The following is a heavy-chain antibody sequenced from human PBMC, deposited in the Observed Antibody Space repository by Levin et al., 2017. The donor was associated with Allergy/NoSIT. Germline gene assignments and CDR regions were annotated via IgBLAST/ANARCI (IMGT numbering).Heavy chain of an antibody. CDR3: AKDIRGLLWFGEPYFDY. J-gene: IGHJ4*02. CDR1: GFTFSSYA. V-gene: IGHV3-23*01. D-gene: IGHD3-10*01. Sequence: GGSLRLSCAASGFTFSSYAMSWVRQAPGKGLEWVSAISGSGGSTYYADSVKGRFTISRDNSKNTLYLQMNSLRAEDTAVYYCAKDIRGLLWFGEPYFDYWGQGTLVTVSS. CDR2: ISGSGGST.